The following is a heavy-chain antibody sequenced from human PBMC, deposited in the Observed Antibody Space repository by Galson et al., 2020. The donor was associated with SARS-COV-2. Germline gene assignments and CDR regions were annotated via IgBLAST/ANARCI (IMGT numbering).Heavy chain of an antibody. CDR3: AKSAVAGTGLYYYMDV. CDR1: GFTFSSYA. V-gene: IGHV3-33*06. D-gene: IGHD6-19*01. CDR2: MWYDGSYK. J-gene: IGHJ6*03. Sequence: GESLKISCAASGFTFSSYAMHWVRQAPGKGLEWVAVMWYDGSYKDYPDSVKGRFSISRDNSKNTLYLQMNSLRAEDTAMYYCAKSAVAGTGLYYYMDVWGKGTTVTVSS.